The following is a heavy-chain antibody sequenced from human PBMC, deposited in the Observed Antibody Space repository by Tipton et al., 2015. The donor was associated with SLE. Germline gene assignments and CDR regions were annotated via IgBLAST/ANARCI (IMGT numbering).Heavy chain of an antibody. CDR1: GGSISSSNW. D-gene: IGHD3-22*01. CDR2: IYHSGST. J-gene: IGHJ3*02. V-gene: IGHV4-4*02. CDR3: ARKNSTYYYDSSGFLGFDI. Sequence: TLSLTCAVSGGSISSSNWWSWVRQPPGKGLEWIGEIYHSGSTNYNPSLKSRVTISVDKSKNQFSLKLSSVTAADTAVYYCARKNSTYYYDSSGFLGFDIGGQGTMVTVSS.